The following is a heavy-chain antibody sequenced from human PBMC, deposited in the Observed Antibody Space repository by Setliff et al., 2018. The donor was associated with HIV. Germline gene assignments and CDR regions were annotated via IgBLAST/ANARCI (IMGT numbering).Heavy chain of an antibody. D-gene: IGHD2-2*01. V-gene: IGHV1-2*02. J-gene: IGHJ6*02. CDR1: GYTFTGYY. Sequence: GASVKVSCKASGYTFTGYYMHWVRQAPGRGLEWMGWINPNSGGTTYAQKFQGRVTMTRDTSISTAYMGVSRLGSDDTAVYYCARDHCSSSGCYEYSYYGMDVWGQGTTVTVSS. CDR3: ARDHCSSSGCYEYSYYGMDV. CDR2: INPNSGGT.